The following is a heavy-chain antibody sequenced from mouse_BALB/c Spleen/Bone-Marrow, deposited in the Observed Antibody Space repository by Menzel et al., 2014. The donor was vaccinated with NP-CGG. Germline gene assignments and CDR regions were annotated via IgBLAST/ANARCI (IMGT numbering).Heavy chain of an antibody. CDR2: IFPGTGTT. V-gene: IGHV1S132*01. J-gene: IGHJ2*01. D-gene: IGHD3-2*01. CDR1: GYTFTSYW. Sequence: QVQLQQSGAELVKPGASVKLSCKTSGYTFTSYWIQWVKQRPGQGLGWIGEIFPGTGTTYYNEKFKGKATLTIDTSSSTAYMQLSSLTSEDSAVYFCASRDSSGYVPYYWGQGPPLTVSS. CDR3: ASRDSSGYVPYY.